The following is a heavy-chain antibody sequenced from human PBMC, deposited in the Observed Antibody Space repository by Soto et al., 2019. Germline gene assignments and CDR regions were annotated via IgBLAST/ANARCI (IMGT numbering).Heavy chain of an antibody. CDR1: AHAFRASG. J-gene: IGHJ4*01. Sequence: SAEAFCKAAAHAFRASGNSWWRQAPGEGLEWMGWASIYNGHTEYSPKFLRRVVMTIDTSADTAYLELRSLRPDDAAVYYCASWDDYGAADKYHFDHWGHGTLVTVSS. CDR2: ASIYNGHT. CDR3: ASWDDYGAADKYHFDH. D-gene: IGHD4-17*01. V-gene: IGHV1-18*01.